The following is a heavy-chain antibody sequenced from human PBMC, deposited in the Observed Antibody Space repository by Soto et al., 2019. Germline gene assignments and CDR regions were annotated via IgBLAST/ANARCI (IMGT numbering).Heavy chain of an antibody. CDR2: IYHSGST. CDR1: SGSISSSNW. Sequence: QVQLQESGPGLVKPSGTLSLTCAVSSGSISSSNWWSWVRQPPGKGLEWIGEIYHSGSTNYNPSLKSRVTISVDKSKNQFSLKLSSVTAADTAVYYCARHRITMVRGVREALGYWGQGTLVTVSS. CDR3: ARHRITMVRGVREALGY. D-gene: IGHD3-10*01. V-gene: IGHV4-4*02. J-gene: IGHJ4*02.